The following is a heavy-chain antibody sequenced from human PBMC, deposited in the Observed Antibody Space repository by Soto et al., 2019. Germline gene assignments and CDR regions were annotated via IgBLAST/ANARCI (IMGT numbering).Heavy chain of an antibody. Sequence: SVKVSCKASGGTFSSYAISWVRQAPGQGLEWMGGIIPIFGTANYAQKFQGRVTITADESTSTAYMELSSLRSEDTAVYYFARAVGTAMGFSTFDYWGRGSLVTVSS. D-gene: IGHD5-18*01. CDR2: IIPIFGTA. J-gene: IGHJ4*02. V-gene: IGHV1-69*13. CDR1: GGTFSSYA. CDR3: ARAVGTAMGFSTFDY.